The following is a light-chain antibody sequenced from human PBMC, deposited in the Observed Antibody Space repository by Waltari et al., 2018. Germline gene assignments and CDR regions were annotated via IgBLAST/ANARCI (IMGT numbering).Light chain of an antibody. Sequence: SCRVVQVISSYLAWEQQKPRKAPELLIYAASTLQSGVPSRFSGSGSGTDFTLTISCLQSEDFATYYCQQYYSFPWTFGQGTKVEIK. CDR3: QQYYSFPWT. CDR2: AAS. V-gene: IGKV1D-8*01. CDR1: QVISSY. J-gene: IGKJ1*01.